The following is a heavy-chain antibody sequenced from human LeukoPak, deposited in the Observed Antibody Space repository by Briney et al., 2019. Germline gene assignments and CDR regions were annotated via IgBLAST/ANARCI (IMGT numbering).Heavy chain of an antibody. D-gene: IGHD6-19*01. CDR3: ARDVHSSGWYGNDY. CDR1: GGSISSYY. V-gene: IGHV4-59*12. Sequence: SETLSLTCTVSGGSISSYYWSWIRQPPGKGLEWIGSIYYSGSTYYNPSLKSRVTISVDTSKNQFSLKLSSVTAADTAVYYCARDVHSSGWYGNDYWGQGTLVTVSS. J-gene: IGHJ4*02. CDR2: IYYSGST.